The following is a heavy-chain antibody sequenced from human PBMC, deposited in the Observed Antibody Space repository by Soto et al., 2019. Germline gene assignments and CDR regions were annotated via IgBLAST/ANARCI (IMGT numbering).Heavy chain of an antibody. CDR3: ARGFDYDFWSGYYTGIGWFDP. CDR1: GGSISIYY. Sequence: ETLYLTCTVSGGSISIYYWSWIRQPPGKGLEWIGYIYYSGSTNYNPSLKRRVTISVDTSKNQFSLKLSSVTAADTAVYYCARGFDYDFWSGYYTGIGWFDPWGQGTLVTVSS. D-gene: IGHD3-3*01. V-gene: IGHV4-59*01. CDR2: IYYSGST. J-gene: IGHJ5*02.